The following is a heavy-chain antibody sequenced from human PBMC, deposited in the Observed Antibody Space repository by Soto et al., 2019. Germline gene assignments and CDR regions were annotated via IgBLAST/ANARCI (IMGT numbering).Heavy chain of an antibody. J-gene: IGHJ6*03. CDR2: IIPIFGKA. V-gene: IGHV1-69*05. Sequence: SVKVSCKASGGTFSSYAISWVRQAPGQGLEWMGGIIPIFGKANYAQKFQGRVTMTTDKSTSTAYMELRSLRSDDTAVYYCARGPGSSSWYPNYYYYDMDVWGKGTTVTVSS. CDR1: GGTFSSYA. D-gene: IGHD6-13*01. CDR3: ARGPGSSSWYPNYYYYDMDV.